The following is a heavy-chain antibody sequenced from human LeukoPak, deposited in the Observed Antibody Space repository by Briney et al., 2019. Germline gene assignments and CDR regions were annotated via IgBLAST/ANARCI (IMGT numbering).Heavy chain of an antibody. V-gene: IGHV3-7*01. CDR2: IKQDGSEK. J-gene: IGHJ4*02. Sequence: GGSLRLSCAASGFTFSSYWMSWVRQAPGKGLEWVANIKQDGSEKYYVDSAKGRFTISRDNAKNLMYLQMNSLRAEDTAVYYCARGSGYDAHFDYWGQGTLVTVSS. D-gene: IGHD5-12*01. CDR1: GFTFSSYW. CDR3: ARGSGYDAHFDY.